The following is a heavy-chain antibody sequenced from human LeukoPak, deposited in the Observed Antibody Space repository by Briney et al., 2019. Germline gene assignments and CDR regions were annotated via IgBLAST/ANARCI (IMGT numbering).Heavy chain of an antibody. CDR1: GYTFTGYY. CDR2: INPNSGGT. CDR3: ARESHDYDILTGYFGVAGWFDP. Sequence: GASVKVSCKASGYTFTGYYMHWVRQAPGQGLEWMGWINPNSGGTNYAQKIQGRVTMTRDTSISTAYMELSRLRSDDTAVYYCARESHDYDILTGYFGVAGWFDPWGQGTLVTVSS. V-gene: IGHV1-2*02. J-gene: IGHJ5*02. D-gene: IGHD3-9*01.